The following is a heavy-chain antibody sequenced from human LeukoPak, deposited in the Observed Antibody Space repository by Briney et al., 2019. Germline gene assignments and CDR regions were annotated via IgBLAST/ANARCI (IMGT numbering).Heavy chain of an antibody. CDR3: ARGGYCSGGSCYSLHNWFDP. D-gene: IGHD2-15*01. V-gene: IGHV4-30-2*01. CDR1: GGSISSGGYS. Sequence: SETLSLTCAVSGGSISSGGYSWSWIRQPRGKGLECIAYIYHSGSTYYNPSLKSRVTISVDRSKNQFSLKLSSVTAADTAVYYCARGGYCSGGSCYSLHNWFDPWGQGTLVTVSS. CDR2: IYHSGST. J-gene: IGHJ5*02.